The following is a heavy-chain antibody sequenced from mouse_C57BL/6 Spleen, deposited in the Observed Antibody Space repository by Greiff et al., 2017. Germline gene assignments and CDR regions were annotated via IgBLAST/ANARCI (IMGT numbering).Heavy chain of an antibody. Sequence: QVQLQQPGAELVKPGASVKLSCKASGYTFTSYWMHWVKQRPGQGLEWIGMIHPNSGSTNYNEKFKSKATLTVDKSSSTAYMQLSSLTSEDSAVYYCARRRITTVVAHFDSWGQGPTLTVSS. D-gene: IGHD1-1*01. CDR2: IHPNSGST. V-gene: IGHV1-64*01. J-gene: IGHJ2*01. CDR1: GYTFTSYW. CDR3: ARRRITTVVAHFDS.